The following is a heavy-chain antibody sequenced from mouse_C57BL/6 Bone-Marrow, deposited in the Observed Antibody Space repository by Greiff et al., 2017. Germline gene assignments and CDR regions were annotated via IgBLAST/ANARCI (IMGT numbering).Heavy chain of an antibody. CDR1: GFTFSDYG. Sequence: EVQVVESGGGLVQPGGSLKLSCAASGFTFSDYGMAWVRQAPRKGLEWVAFISNLAYSIYYADTVTGRFTISRENAYNTLYLEMSSLMSEDTAMYYCARHRNYGGYLDDWGKGTTVTVSS. CDR2: ISNLAYSI. V-gene: IGHV5-15*01. CDR3: ARHRNYGGYLDD. D-gene: IGHD2-1*01. J-gene: IGHJ1*03.